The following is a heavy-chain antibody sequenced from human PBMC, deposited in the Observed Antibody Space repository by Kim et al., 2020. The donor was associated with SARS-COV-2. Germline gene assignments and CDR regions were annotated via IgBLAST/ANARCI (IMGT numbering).Heavy chain of an antibody. CDR3: AKDGMAPYETRAFDI. Sequence: GGSLRLSCAASGFTFSSYGMHWVRQAPGKGLEWVAVISYDGSNKYYADSVKGRFTISRDNSKNTLYLQMNSLRAEDTAVYYCAKDGMAPYETRAFDIWGQGTMVTVSS. J-gene: IGHJ3*02. D-gene: IGHD3-22*01. V-gene: IGHV3-30*18. CDR1: GFTFSSYG. CDR2: ISYDGSNK.